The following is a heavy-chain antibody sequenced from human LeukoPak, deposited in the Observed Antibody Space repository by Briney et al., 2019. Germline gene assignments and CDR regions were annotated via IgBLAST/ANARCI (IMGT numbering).Heavy chain of an antibody. J-gene: IGHJ4*02. V-gene: IGHV3-48*03. CDR3: ARSEASSWYRLGRSDY. Sequence: PGGSLRLSCAASGFTFSSYEMNWVRQAPGKGLEWVSYISSSGSTIYYADSVKGRFTISRDNAKNSLYLQMNSLRAEDTAVYYCARSEASSWYRLGRSDYWGQGTLVTVSS. CDR2: ISSSGSTI. D-gene: IGHD6-13*01. CDR1: GFTFSSYE.